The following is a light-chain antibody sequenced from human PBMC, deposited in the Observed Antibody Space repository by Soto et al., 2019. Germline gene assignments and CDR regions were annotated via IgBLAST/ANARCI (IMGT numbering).Light chain of an antibody. CDR3: CSYAGSYTA. CDR1: SSDVGGYNY. J-gene: IGLJ1*01. V-gene: IGLV2-11*01. Sequence: QSALTQPRSLSASPGQSVTISCTGTSSDVGGYNYVSWYQQHPGKAPKLMIYDVNKRTSGVPDRFSGSKSGNTASLTISGLHADDEADYYCCSYAGSYTAFGTGTKVTVL. CDR2: DVN.